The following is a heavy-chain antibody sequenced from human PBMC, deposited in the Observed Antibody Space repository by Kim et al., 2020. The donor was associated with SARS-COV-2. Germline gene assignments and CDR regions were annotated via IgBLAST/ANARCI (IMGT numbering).Heavy chain of an antibody. J-gene: IGHJ4*02. D-gene: IGHD5-18*01. V-gene: IGHV4-39*01. CDR3: ASLVDTAMVRLYYFDY. CDR1: GGSISSSSYY. CDR2: IYYSGST. Sequence: SETLSLTCTVSGGSISSSSYYWGWIRQPPGKGLEWIGSIYYSGSTYYNPSLKSRVTISVDTSKNQFSLKLSSVTAADTAVYYCASLVDTAMVRLYYFDYWGQGTLVTVSS.